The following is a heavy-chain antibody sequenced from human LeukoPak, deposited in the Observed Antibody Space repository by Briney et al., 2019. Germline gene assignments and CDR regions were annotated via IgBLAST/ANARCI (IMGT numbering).Heavy chain of an antibody. CDR1: GYTFTSYG. J-gene: IGHJ3*02. CDR2: ISAYNGNT. V-gene: IGHV1-18*01. Sequence: GASVKVSCKASGYTFTSYGISWVRQAPGQGLEWMGWISAYNGNTNYAQKLQGRVTMTTDTSTSTAYMELRSLRSDDTAVYYCARDEPHWNYAPWPAFDIWGQGTMVTVSS. CDR3: ARDEPHWNYAPWPAFDI. D-gene: IGHD1-7*01.